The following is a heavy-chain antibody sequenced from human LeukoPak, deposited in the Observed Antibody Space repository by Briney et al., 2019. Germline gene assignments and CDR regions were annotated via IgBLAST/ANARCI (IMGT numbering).Heavy chain of an antibody. J-gene: IGHJ3*02. CDR3: AKDREYSYVYDAFDI. Sequence: AGGSLRLSCAASGFTFSSYATSWVRQAPGKGLEWVSGMSGSGGSTYYADSVKGRFTISRDNSKNTLYLQMNTLRAEDTAVYYCAKDREYSYVYDAFDIWGQGTLVTVSS. V-gene: IGHV3-23*01. CDR2: MSGSGGST. D-gene: IGHD3-16*01. CDR1: GFTFSSYA.